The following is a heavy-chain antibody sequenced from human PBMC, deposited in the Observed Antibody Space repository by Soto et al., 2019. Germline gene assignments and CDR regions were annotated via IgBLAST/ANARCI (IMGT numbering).Heavy chain of an antibody. D-gene: IGHD3-3*01. CDR3: EKDYYDFWSGSSPHRLYYYYGMDV. CDR2: ISYDGSNK. Sequence: PGGSLRLSCAASGFTFSSYGMHWVRQAPGKGLEWVAVISYDGSNKYYADSVKGRFTISRDNSKNTLYLQMNSLRAEDTAVYYCEKDYYDFWSGSSPHRLYYYYGMDVWGQGTTVTVSS. V-gene: IGHV3-30*18. CDR1: GFTFSSYG. J-gene: IGHJ6*02.